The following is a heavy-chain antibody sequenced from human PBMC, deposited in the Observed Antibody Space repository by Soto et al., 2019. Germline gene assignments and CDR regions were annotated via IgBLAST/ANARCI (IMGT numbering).Heavy chain of an antibody. CDR3: AKGVPGIAVAGTGYFQH. CDR1: GFTFISYA. J-gene: IGHJ1*01. Sequence: PGGSLRLSCAASGFTFISYAMSWGRQAPWKGLEWVSGISGSGDSTYYADSVKGRFTISRDNSKNTLYLQMNSLRAEDTAVYYCAKGVPGIAVAGTGYFQHWGQGTLVTVSS. D-gene: IGHD6-19*01. V-gene: IGHV3-23*01. CDR2: ISGSGDST.